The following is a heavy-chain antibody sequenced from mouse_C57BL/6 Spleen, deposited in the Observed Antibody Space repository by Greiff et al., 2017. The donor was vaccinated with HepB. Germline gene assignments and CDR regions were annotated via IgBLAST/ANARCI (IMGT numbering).Heavy chain of an antibody. V-gene: IGHV3-6*01. Sequence: DVQLQESGPGLVKPSQSLSLTCSVTGYSITSGYYWNWIRQFPGNKLEWMGYISYDGSNNYNPSLKNRISITRDTSKNQFFLKLNSVTTEDTATYYCARAGSLTSSWFAYWGQGTLVTVSA. D-gene: IGHD5-1*01. CDR1: GYSITSGYY. CDR3: ARAGSLTSSWFAY. J-gene: IGHJ3*01. CDR2: ISYDGSN.